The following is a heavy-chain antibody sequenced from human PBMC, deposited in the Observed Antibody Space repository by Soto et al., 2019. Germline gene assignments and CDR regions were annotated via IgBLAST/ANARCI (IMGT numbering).Heavy chain of an antibody. CDR3: ARGDCSCTSCYAFDY. CDR1: GLTFSGYG. J-gene: IGHJ4*02. Sequence: QGQLVESGGGVDQPGRSLRFSCAASGLTFSGYGMHWVRQSPGKGLEWVAVIWYDGSKKYYADSVKGRFTISRDNSKNTLYLQMNSLRAEDTAVYYCARGDCSCTSCYAFDYWGQGPLVAVSS. D-gene: IGHD2-2*01. V-gene: IGHV3-33*01. CDR2: IWYDGSKK.